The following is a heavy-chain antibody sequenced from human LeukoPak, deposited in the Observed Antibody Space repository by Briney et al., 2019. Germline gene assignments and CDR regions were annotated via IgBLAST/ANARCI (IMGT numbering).Heavy chain of an antibody. CDR2: INPNSGDT. CDR3: ARGRDGYHKY. D-gene: IGHD5-24*01. CDR1: GYTFTGYY. V-gene: IGHV1-2*02. Sequence: ASVKVSYKASGYTFTGYYMHWVRQAPGQGPEWMGWINPNSGDTNYAQKLQGRVTMTRDTSISAAYMELSSLRSDDTAVYYCARGRDGYHKYWGQGTLVTVSS. J-gene: IGHJ4*02.